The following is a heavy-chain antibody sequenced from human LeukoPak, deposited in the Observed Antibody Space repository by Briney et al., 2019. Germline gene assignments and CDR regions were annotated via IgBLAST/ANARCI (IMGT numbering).Heavy chain of an antibody. CDR2: IYTSGST. CDR3: AREAPYYYDSSGYLIDY. CDR1: GGSISSYY. J-gene: IGHJ4*02. D-gene: IGHD3-22*01. V-gene: IGHV4-4*07. Sequence: SGTLSLTCTVSGGSISSYYWSWIRQPAGKGLEWIGRIYTSGSTNYNPSLKSRVTMSVDTSKNQFSLKLSSVTAADTAVYYCAREAPYYYDSSGYLIDYWGQGTLVTVSS.